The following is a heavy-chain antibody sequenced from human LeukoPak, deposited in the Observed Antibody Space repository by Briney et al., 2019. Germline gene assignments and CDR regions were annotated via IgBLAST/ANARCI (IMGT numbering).Heavy chain of an antibody. Sequence: PGGSLRLSCAASGFTFSNYAMSWVRQAPGKWLEWVSAISGSGGSTYYADSVKGRFTISRDNSKNTLYLQTNSLRAEDTAVYYCAKGYYDSSRTDFDYWGQGTLVTVSS. D-gene: IGHD3-22*01. CDR2: ISGSGGST. CDR3: AKGYYDSSRTDFDY. J-gene: IGHJ4*02. V-gene: IGHV3-23*01. CDR1: GFTFSNYA.